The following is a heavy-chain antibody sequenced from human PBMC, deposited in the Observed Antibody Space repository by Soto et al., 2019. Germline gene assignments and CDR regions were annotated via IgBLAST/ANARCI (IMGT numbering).Heavy chain of an antibody. CDR3: ARDRVDYGDSYYYYGMDV. Sequence: SETLSLTCTVSGGSISSYYWSWTRQPPGKGLEWIGYIYYSGSTNYNPSLKSRVTISVDTSKNQFSLKLSSVTAADTAVYYCARDRVDYGDSYYYYGMDVWGQGTTVTVSS. CDR2: IYYSGST. CDR1: GGSISSYY. J-gene: IGHJ6*02. D-gene: IGHD4-17*01. V-gene: IGHV4-59*01.